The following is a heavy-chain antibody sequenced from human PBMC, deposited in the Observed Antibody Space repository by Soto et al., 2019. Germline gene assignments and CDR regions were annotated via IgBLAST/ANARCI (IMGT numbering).Heavy chain of an antibody. CDR2: ISPGGDRI. CDR3: TKSADSAGWGVDF. V-gene: IGHV3-48*02. Sequence: EVQLVESGGGLLHPGGSLRLSCVASGFMFDSYAMNWVRQAPGKGLEWVSYISPGGDRIYYVESLNGRITISRDNARSSLSLQMNILSDEDTAVYYCTKSADSAGWGVDFWGQGTLVTVYS. J-gene: IGHJ4*02. CDR1: GFMFDSYA. D-gene: IGHD6-19*01.